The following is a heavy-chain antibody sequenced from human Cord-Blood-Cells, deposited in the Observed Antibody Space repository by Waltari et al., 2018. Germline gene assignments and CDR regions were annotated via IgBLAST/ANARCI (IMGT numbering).Heavy chain of an antibody. Sequence: QVQLVQSGAEVKKPGSSVKVSCKASGGTFSSCAISWVRQAPGQGLEWMGGIIPIFGTANYAQKFQGRVTITADKSTSTAYMELSSLRSEDTAVYYCARALKYCSGGSCYSYFDLWGRGTLVTVSS. J-gene: IGHJ2*01. CDR3: ARALKYCSGGSCYSYFDL. CDR1: GGTFSSCA. V-gene: IGHV1-69*06. D-gene: IGHD2-15*01. CDR2: IIPIFGTA.